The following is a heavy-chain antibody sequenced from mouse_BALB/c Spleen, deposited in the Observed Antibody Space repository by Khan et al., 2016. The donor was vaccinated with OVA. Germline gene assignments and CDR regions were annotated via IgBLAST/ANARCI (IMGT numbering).Heavy chain of an antibody. D-gene: IGHD2-1*01. Sequence: QVQLKESGPGLVAPSQSLSITCTVSGFSLTTYGIHWVRQPPGKGLEWLIVIWSDGASTYNSALKSRLSISKDNSKSQVFLKMNSLQTDDTAMYYCARGNVYAMDYWGQGTSVTVSS. CDR2: IWSDGAS. V-gene: IGHV2-6*02. CDR3: ARGNVYAMDY. J-gene: IGHJ4*01. CDR1: GFSLTTYG.